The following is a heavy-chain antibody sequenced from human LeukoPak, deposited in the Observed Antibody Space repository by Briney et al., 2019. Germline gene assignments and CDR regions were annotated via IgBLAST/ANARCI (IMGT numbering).Heavy chain of an antibody. D-gene: IGHD5-18*01. CDR1: GFTFSSYA. V-gene: IGHV3-30-3*01. J-gene: IGHJ4*02. Sequence: WRSLRLSCAASGFTFSSYAMRWVRQAPGKGLEWVAVISYDGSNKYYADSVKGRFTISRDNYKNTLYLQMNSLRAEDTAVYYCARDLSGYSYGYDWGQGTLVTVSS. CDR3: ARDLSGYSYGYD. CDR2: ISYDGSNK.